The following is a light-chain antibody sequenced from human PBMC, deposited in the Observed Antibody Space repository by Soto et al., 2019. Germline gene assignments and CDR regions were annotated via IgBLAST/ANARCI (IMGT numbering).Light chain of an antibody. J-gene: IGKJ4*01. CDR2: DAS. Sequence: EIVLTQSPATLSLSPGERATLSCRASQSVSSSLAWYQQKPGQAPRLLLYDASNRATGIPARFSGSGSGTEFTLTISSLQSEDFAVYYCQQYNNWPLTFGGGTKVDIK. CDR3: QQYNNWPLT. CDR1: QSVSSS. V-gene: IGKV3-11*01.